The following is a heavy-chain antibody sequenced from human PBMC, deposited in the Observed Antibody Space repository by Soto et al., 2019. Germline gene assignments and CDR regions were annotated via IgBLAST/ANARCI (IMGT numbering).Heavy chain of an antibody. CDR1: GYTFTGYY. CDR2: INPNSGGT. Sequence: GASVKVSCKAPGYTFTGYYMHWVRQAPGQGLEWMGWINPNSGGTNYAQKFQGWVTMTRDTSISTAYMELSRLRSDDTAVYYCARAGPLDYYYYYGMDVWGQGTTVTVS. V-gene: IGHV1-2*04. CDR3: ARAGPLDYYYYYGMDV. D-gene: IGHD7-27*01. J-gene: IGHJ6*02.